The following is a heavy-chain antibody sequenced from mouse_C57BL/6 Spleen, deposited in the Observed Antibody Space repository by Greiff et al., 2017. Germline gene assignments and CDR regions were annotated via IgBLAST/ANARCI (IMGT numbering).Heavy chain of an antibody. J-gene: IGHJ3*01. CDR1: GYSITSGYY. Sequence: ESGPGLVKPSQSLSLTCSVTGYSITSGYYWNWIRQFPGNKLEWMGYISYDGSNNYNPSLKNRISITRDTSKNQFFLKLNSVTTEDTATYYCAREEKSDYYGSSLFAYWGQGTLVTVSA. CDR3: AREEKSDYYGSSLFAY. CDR2: ISYDGSN. V-gene: IGHV3-6*01. D-gene: IGHD1-1*01.